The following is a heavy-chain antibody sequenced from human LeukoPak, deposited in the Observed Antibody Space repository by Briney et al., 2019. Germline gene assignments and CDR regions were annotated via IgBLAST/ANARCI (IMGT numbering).Heavy chain of an antibody. J-gene: IGHJ5*02. Sequence: SVKVSCKASGGTFSSYAISWVRQAPGQGLEWMGRIIPILGIANYAQKFQGRVTITADKSTSTAYMELSSLRSEDTAVYYCAKSGSSGWYDWFDPWGQGTLVTVSS. D-gene: IGHD6-19*01. V-gene: IGHV1-69*04. CDR1: GGTFSSYA. CDR3: AKSGSSGWYDWFDP. CDR2: IIPILGIA.